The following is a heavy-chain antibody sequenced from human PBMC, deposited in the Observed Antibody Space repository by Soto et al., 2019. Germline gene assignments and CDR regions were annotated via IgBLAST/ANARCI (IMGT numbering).Heavy chain of an antibody. CDR3: AIGYCSGGSCYSIWSFGAFDI. Sequence: ASVKVSCKASGYTFTSYAMHWVRQAPGQRLEWMGWINAGNGNTKYSQKFQGRVTITRDTSASTAYMELSSLRSEDTAVYYRAIGYCSGGSCYSIWSFGAFDIWGQGTMVTVSS. D-gene: IGHD2-15*01. CDR2: INAGNGNT. J-gene: IGHJ3*02. V-gene: IGHV1-3*01. CDR1: GYTFTSYA.